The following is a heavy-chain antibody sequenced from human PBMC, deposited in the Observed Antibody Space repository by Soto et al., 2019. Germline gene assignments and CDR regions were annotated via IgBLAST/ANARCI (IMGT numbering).Heavy chain of an antibody. CDR1: AYTWTSYC. D-gene: IGHD3-10*01. CDR3: ARDVGYYGSGWFDP. CDR2: ISAYNGNT. V-gene: IGHV1-18*01. Sequence: GAVKVSCKAAAYTWTSYCSSWGRQAPGQGLEWMGWISAYNGNTNYAQKLQGRVTMTTDTSTSTAYMELRSLRSDDTAVYYCARDVGYYGSGWFDPWGQGTLVTVSS. J-gene: IGHJ5*02.